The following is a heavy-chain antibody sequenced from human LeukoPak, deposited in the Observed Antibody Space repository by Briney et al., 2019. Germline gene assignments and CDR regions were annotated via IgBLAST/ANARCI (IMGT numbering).Heavy chain of an antibody. CDR2: MNPNSGNT. J-gene: IGHJ5*02. CDR3: ATGSYYYGSGSGGFDP. V-gene: IGHV1-8*01. CDR1: GYTFTNYD. D-gene: IGHD3-10*01. Sequence: ASVKVSCKASGYTFTNYDIHWVRQASGQGLEWMGWMNPNSGNTGYAQKFQGRVTMTRNTSMSTAYMELSSLRSEDAAVYYCATGSYYYGSGSGGFDPWGQGTLATVSS.